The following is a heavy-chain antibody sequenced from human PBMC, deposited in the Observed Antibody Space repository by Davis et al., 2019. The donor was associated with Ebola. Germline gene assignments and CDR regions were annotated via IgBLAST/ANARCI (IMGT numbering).Heavy chain of an antibody. CDR1: GDSISGYY. D-gene: IGHD5-24*01. J-gene: IGHJ4*02. V-gene: IGHV4-59*01. CDR2: IYYTGTT. Sequence: PSETLSLTCTVSGDSISGYYWSWIRQSPGKGLEWLGYIYYTGTTAYNPSLKSRVTISLDRARNQFSLMMTSVTAADTAVYYCARVARVRDGFNPFDYWGQGALVTVSS. CDR3: ARVARVRDGFNPFDY.